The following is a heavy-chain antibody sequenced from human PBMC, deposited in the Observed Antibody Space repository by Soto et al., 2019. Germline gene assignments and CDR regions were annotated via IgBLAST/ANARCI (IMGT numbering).Heavy chain of an antibody. CDR1: GFTFDDYA. V-gene: IGHV3-9*01. CDR3: ALDNFSRGIPVAGDY. D-gene: IGHD6-19*01. J-gene: IGHJ4*02. CDR2: ISWNSGSI. Sequence: PGGSLRLACAASGFTFDDYAMHWVRQAPGKGLEWVSGISWNSGSIGYADSVKGRFTISRDNAKNSLYLQMNSLRAEDTALYYCALDNFSRGIPVAGDYRAQRTLDTGSS.